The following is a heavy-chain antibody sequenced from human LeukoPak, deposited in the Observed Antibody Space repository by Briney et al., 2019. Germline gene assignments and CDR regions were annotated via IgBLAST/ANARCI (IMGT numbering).Heavy chain of an antibody. V-gene: IGHV4-59*08. J-gene: IGHJ2*01. Sequence: SETLSLTCAVSGGSISSYYWSWIRQPPGKGLEWIGYIYYSGSTNYNPSLKSRVTISVDTSKNQFSLKLSSVTAADTAVYYCARSPRPWYFDLWGRGTLVTVSS. CDR3: ARSPRPWYFDL. CDR1: GGSISSYY. CDR2: IYYSGST.